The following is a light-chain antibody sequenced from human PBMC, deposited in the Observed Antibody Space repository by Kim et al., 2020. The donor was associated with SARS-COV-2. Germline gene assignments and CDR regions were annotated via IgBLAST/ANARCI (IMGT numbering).Light chain of an antibody. Sequence: VSPGQTASITCSGNKLGDKYACWYQQKPGQSPALVIYQDNKRPSGIPERFSGSSSGNTATLTISGTQALDEADYYCQAWDSSTVVFGGGTQLTVL. J-gene: IGLJ2*01. CDR3: QAWDSSTVV. V-gene: IGLV3-1*01. CDR2: QDN. CDR1: KLGDKY.